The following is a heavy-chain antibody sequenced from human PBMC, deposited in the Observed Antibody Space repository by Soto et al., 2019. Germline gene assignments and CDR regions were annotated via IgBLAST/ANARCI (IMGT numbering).Heavy chain of an antibody. Sequence: EVQLVESGGDLVQPGGSLRLSCAASGFTFSSYDFHWVRQATGKGLEWVSGIATTGDTYYAGSVKGRFIMSRENAKNSLYLQINSLRAGDTAVYYCARGADGFDYWGQGTLVIVSS. V-gene: IGHV3-13*01. J-gene: IGHJ4*02. CDR3: ARGADGFDY. D-gene: IGHD3-16*01. CDR1: GFTFSSYD. CDR2: IATTGDT.